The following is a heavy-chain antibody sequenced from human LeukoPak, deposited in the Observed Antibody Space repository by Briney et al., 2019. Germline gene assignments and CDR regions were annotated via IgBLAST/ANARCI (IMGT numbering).Heavy chain of an antibody. CDR2: ISSSSSYI. CDR3: ARDPDSGWAFDI. CDR1: GFTFSSYC. Sequence: GGSLRLSCAASGFTFSSYCMNWVRQAPGKGLEWVSSISSSSSYIYYADSVKGRFTISRDNAKNSLYLQMNSLRAEDTAVYYCARDPDSGWAFDIWGQGTMVTVSS. D-gene: IGHD6-19*01. J-gene: IGHJ3*02. V-gene: IGHV3-21*01.